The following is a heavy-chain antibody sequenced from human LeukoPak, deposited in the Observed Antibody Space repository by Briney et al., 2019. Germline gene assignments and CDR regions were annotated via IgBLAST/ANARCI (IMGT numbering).Heavy chain of an antibody. D-gene: IGHD6-13*01. J-gene: IGHJ4*02. V-gene: IGHV3-53*01. Sequence: HPGGSLRLSCAASGFTVSSNYMSWVRQAPGKGLEWVSVIYSGGSTYYADSVRGRFTISRDNSKNTLYLQMNSLRDEDTAVYYCAREVAAGTSDYWGQGTLVTVSS. CDR2: IYSGGST. CDR3: AREVAAGTSDY. CDR1: GFTVSSNY.